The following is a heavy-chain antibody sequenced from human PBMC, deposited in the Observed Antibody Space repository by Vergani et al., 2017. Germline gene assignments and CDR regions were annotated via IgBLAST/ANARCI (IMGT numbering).Heavy chain of an antibody. CDR1: GGSISSSSYY. CDR2: IYYSGST. D-gene: IGHD3-10*01. J-gene: IGHJ4*02. Sequence: QLQLQESGPGLVKPSETLSLTCTVSGGSISSSSYYWGWIRQPPGKGLEWIGSIYYSGSTYYNPSLKSRVTISVDTSKNQFSLKLSSVTAADTAVYYCARPRGMVRGPFDYWGQGTLVTVSS. V-gene: IGHV4-39*01. CDR3: ARPRGMVRGPFDY.